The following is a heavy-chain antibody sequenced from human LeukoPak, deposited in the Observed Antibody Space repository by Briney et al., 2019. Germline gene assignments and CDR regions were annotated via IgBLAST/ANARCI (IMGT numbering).Heavy chain of an antibody. CDR1: GFSLSTSGVG. CDR3: AHRHNRDCSRTSCLGRWFDP. V-gene: IGHV2-5*01. Sequence: ESGPTLVNPTQTLTLTCTFSGFSLSTSGVGVGWIRQPPGKALEWLALIYWNDDKRYSPSLKSRLTITKDTSKNQVVLTMTNMDPVDTATYYCAHRHNRDCSRTSCLGRWFDPWGQGTLVAVSS. CDR2: IYWNDDK. J-gene: IGHJ5*02. D-gene: IGHD2-2*01.